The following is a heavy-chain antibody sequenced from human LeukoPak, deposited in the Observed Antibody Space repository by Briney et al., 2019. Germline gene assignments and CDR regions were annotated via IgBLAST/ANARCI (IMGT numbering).Heavy chain of an antibody. CDR1: GGSISSSRYY. CDR2: IYYSGST. D-gene: IGHD2-2*02. Sequence: PSETLSLTCTVSGGSISSSRYYWGWIRQPPGKGLEWIGSIYYSGSTYYNPSLKSRVTISIDTSKNQLSLKLRSVTAADTAVYYCARGTDIVVVPAAIRWLDPWGQGTLVTVSS. J-gene: IGHJ5*02. V-gene: IGHV4-39*07. CDR3: ARGTDIVVVPAAIRWLDP.